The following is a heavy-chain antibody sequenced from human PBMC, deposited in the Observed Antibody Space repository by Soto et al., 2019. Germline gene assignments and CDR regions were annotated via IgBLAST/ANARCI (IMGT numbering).Heavy chain of an antibody. CDR3: ARAFRGHITMVRGVITREYYFDY. J-gene: IGHJ4*02. CDR1: GYTFTSYD. D-gene: IGHD3-10*01. CDR2: MNPNSGNT. V-gene: IGHV1-8*01. Sequence: ASVKVSCKASGYTFTSYDINWVRQATGQGLEWMGWMNPNSGNTGYAQKFQGRVTMTRNTSISTAYMELSSLRSEDTAVYYCARAFRGHITMVRGVITREYYFDYWGQGTLVTVSS.